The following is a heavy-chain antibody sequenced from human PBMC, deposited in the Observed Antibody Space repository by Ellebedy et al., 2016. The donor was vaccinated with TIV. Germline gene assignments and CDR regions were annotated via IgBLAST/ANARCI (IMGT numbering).Heavy chain of an antibody. CDR3: ASGPSIAVPGTPLCH. V-gene: IGHV3-33*01. CDR2: IWYDGSNK. Sequence: GESLKISCAASGFIFSSYAMHWVRQAPGKGLEWVAVIWYDGSNKYYADSVQGRFTISRDNSKDTFYLQMNSLRDDDTAVYYCASGPSIAVPGTPLCHWGQGTLVSVSS. J-gene: IGHJ4*02. D-gene: IGHD6-19*01. CDR1: GFIFSSYA.